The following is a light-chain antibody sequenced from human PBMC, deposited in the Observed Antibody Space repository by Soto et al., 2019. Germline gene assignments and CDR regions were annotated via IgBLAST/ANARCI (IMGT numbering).Light chain of an antibody. J-gene: IGKJ2*01. CDR2: DAS. Sequence: EIVLTQSPGTLSLSPGDRATLSCRASQSVRNTYLAWYQQKYGQAPRLLIYDASSRATGIPDRFSGSGSGTDFTLSISRLEPEDFAVYHCQLYGSVYTFGQGTKLEIK. CDR3: QLYGSVYT. V-gene: IGKV3-20*01. CDR1: QSVRNTY.